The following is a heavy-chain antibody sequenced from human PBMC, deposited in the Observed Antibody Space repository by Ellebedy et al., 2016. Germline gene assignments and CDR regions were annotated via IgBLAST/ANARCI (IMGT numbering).Heavy chain of an antibody. D-gene: IGHD1-14*01. Sequence: GGSLRLXCEASVLPFSGYWMMWVRQAPGKGLEWVANIKGDGSVTYYVESVEGRFTISRDNAKKSLFLQMNSLRVEDTAVYYCARVTRNDYGDYWGQGTLVTVSS. CDR3: ARVTRNDYGDY. CDR1: VLPFSGYW. J-gene: IGHJ4*02. V-gene: IGHV3-7*04. CDR2: IKGDGSVT.